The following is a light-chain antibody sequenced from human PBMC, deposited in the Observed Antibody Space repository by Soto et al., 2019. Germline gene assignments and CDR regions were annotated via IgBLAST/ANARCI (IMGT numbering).Light chain of an antibody. Sequence: QSVLTQPPSVSGSPGQSVTISCTGTSSDVGSYNRVSWYQQPPGTAPKLIISEVTNRPSGVPDRFSGSKSATTASLTISGLQAEDEADYYCSSYTSIGTWVFGGGTKLTVL. CDR1: SSDVGSYNR. V-gene: IGLV2-18*02. CDR2: EVT. J-gene: IGLJ3*02. CDR3: SSYTSIGTWV.